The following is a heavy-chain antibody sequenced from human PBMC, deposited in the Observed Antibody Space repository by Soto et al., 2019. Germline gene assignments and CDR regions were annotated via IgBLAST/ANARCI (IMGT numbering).Heavy chain of an antibody. V-gene: IGHV4-39*01. D-gene: IGHD2-8*01. Sequence: QLQLQESGPGLVKPSETLSLTCTVSGGSISSSKHYWGWIRQPPGKGLEWIGSVYYSGSTYFHSSLKRRVTISVDTSENRFSLKLSSVTASDTPVYYCARQHLFHGVLYYMDVWGKGTTVTVSS. CDR2: VYYSGST. CDR3: ARQHLFHGVLYYMDV. J-gene: IGHJ6*03. CDR1: GGSISSSKHY.